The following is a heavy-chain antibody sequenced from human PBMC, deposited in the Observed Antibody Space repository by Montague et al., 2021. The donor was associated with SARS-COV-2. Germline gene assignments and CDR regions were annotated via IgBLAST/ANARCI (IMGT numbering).Heavy chain of an antibody. Sequence: SLRLSCAASGFTFGDHAMHWARKAPGKGLEWVAGITGNSGNKVYPAPVKGRFTISRDNSKHSLHLQMDSLTTEDTALYYCAKDTSHWLLDQWGQGTLVTVSS. V-gene: IGHV3-9*01. CDR3: AKDTSHWLLDQ. J-gene: IGHJ4*02. D-gene: IGHD1-1*01. CDR1: GFTFGDHA. CDR2: ITGNSGNK.